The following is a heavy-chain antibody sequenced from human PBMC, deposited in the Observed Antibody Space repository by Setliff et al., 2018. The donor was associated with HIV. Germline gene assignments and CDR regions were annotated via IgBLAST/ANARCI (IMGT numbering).Heavy chain of an antibody. CDR3: AKDRVGNCINGVCYTPDY. D-gene: IGHD2-8*01. CDR2: ISGSGGST. J-gene: IGHJ4*02. Sequence: QPGGSLRLSCAASGFAFSSYAMSWVRQAPGKGLEWVSAISGSGGSTYYADSVKGRFTISRDNSKKTLYLQMNSLRAEDTAVYYCAKDRVGNCINGVCYTPDYWGQGTLVTAPQ. CDR1: GFAFSSYA. V-gene: IGHV3-23*01.